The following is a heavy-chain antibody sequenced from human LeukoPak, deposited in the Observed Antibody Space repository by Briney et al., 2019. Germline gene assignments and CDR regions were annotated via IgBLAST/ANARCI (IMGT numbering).Heavy chain of an antibody. D-gene: IGHD1-26*01. CDR1: GGTFSSYA. CDR2: IIPIFGTA. J-gene: IGHJ3*02. CDR3: AADPTSGDAFDI. V-gene: IGHV1-69*13. Sequence: ALVKVSCKASGGTFSSYAISWVRQAPGQGLEWMGGIIPIFGTANYAQKFQGRVTITADESTSTAYMELSSLRSEDTAVYYCAADPTSGDAFDIWGQGTMVTVSS.